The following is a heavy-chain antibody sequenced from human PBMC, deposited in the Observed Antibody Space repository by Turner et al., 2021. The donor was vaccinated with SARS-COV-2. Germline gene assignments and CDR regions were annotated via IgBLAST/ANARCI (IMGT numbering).Heavy chain of an antibody. CDR1: GFTFSNYE. CDR3: ASGDYDHYYYGMDV. CDR2: ISSSGSTI. J-gene: IGHJ6*02. Sequence: EVQLVESGGGLVQPGGSLRLYCEAFGFTFSNYEMNWVRQAPGKGLEWVSYISSSGSTIYYADSVKGRFTISRDNAKNSLYLQMNSLRAEDTAVYYCASGDYDHYYYGMDVWGQGTTVTVSS. V-gene: IGHV3-48*03. D-gene: IGHD4-17*01.